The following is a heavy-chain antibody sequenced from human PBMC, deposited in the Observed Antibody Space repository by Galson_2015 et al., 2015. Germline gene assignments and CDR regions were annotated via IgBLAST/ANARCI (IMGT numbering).Heavy chain of an antibody. CDR2: IYYSGST. CDR3: ARTVSHTSMDY. V-gene: IGHV4-39*01. CDR1: GVSIISRSYF. J-gene: IGHJ4*02. D-gene: IGHD2/OR15-2a*01. Sequence: SETLSLTCSVSGVSIISRSYFWGWIRQPPGKGLEWIGSIYYSGSTYYNWSLRSRVTISVDTAKSQVSLKLSYGTAADTAVYYCARTVSHTSMDYWGQGTLVTVSS.